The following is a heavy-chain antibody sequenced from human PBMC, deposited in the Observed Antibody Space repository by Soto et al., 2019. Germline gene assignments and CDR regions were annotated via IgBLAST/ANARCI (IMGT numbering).Heavy chain of an antibody. CDR2: IKGDGSNT. Sequence: EVQLVESGGVLVQPGGSLRLSCAGSGFPFSSYWMHWVRQVPGKGLVWVSRIKGDGSNTGYADSVKGRCTISRDNAENTVYLQMTSLRAEDTDVYYCARGIPNVYGTDVWGQGTSVTVSS. D-gene: IGHD5-18*01. CDR3: ARGIPNVYGTDV. CDR1: GFPFSSYW. V-gene: IGHV3-74*01. J-gene: IGHJ6*02.